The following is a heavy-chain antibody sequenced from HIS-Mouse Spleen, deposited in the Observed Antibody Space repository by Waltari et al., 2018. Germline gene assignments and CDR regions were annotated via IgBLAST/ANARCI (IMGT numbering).Heavy chain of an antibody. V-gene: IGHV3-30-3*01. CDR2: ISKDESNK. Sequence: QVQLVESGGGVVQPGRSLRLSCAASGFTFSSYAMHGVRQAPGTGLEWVAVISKDESNKYYADSVKGRFPISRDNSKNTLYLKMNSLRAEDTAVYYCARDYSGSFDYWGQGTLVTVSS. J-gene: IGHJ4*02. CDR3: ARDYSGSFDY. CDR1: GFTFSSYA. D-gene: IGHD1-26*01.